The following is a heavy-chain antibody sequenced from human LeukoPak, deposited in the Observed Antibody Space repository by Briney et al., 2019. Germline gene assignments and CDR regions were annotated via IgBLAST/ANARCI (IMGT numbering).Heavy chain of an antibody. CDR2: INPSVGTT. CDR1: GYTFTNYY. J-gene: IGHJ4*02. V-gene: IGHV1-46*01. D-gene: IGHD3-10*01. CDR3: ARSVFPYYSGSGSPYNVDVRQNSYFDF. Sequence: ASVKVSCKASGYTFTNYYIHWVRQAPSQGLAWMGTINPSVGTTRSAQGRVSLTRDTSTSTVYMEPSTLRSEDTAVYYCARSVFPYYSGSGSPYNVDVRQNSYFDFWGQGTLVTVSS.